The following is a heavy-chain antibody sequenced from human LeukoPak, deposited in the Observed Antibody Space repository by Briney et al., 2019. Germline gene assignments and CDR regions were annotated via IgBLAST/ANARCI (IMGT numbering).Heavy chain of an antibody. V-gene: IGHV3-23*01. CDR2: ISASGGST. Sequence: GGSLRPSCAASGFTFSNYAMQWVRQAPGKGLEWVSGISASGGSTFYAESVKGRFTISRDNSKNTLFLQMNTLRAEDTADYYCARGSSSRHCSGTSCYIDPWGQGTVVTVS. CDR3: ARGSSSRHCSGTSCYIDP. J-gene: IGHJ5*02. D-gene: IGHD2-2*02. CDR1: GFTFSNYA.